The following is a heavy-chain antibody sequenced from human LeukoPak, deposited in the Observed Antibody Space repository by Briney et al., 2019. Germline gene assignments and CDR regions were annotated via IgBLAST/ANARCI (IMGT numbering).Heavy chain of an antibody. Sequence: GGSLRLSCAASGFTFSSYGMSWGRQAPGRGLEWGSAISGSGGSTYYADSVRGGFTNHRDNSKNTLYWQMNSLTAGDRAVYYEAKDPPGYAVSAHWGQGTLVTVSS. V-gene: IGHV3-23*01. CDR2: ISGSGGST. CDR1: GFTFSSYG. CDR3: AKDPPGYAVSAH. D-gene: IGHD5-12*01. J-gene: IGHJ4*02.